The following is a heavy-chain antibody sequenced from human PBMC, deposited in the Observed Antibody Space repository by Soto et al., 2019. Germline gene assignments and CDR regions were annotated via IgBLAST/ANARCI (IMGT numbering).Heavy chain of an antibody. CDR2: LNKNGGSS. Sequence: EVQLLESGGGLVQPGGSLRLSCAASGFTFSIYVMSWVRQAPGKGLEWVSSLNKNGGSSFYADSVKGRFTISRDNSKNTPYLQMNSLRVEDTAVYYCAKVPDLGHCSRTSCLYFFDLWAQGTLVTVSS. CDR1: GFTFSIYV. CDR3: AKVPDLGHCSRTSCLYFFDL. J-gene: IGHJ4*02. D-gene: IGHD2-2*01. V-gene: IGHV3-23*01.